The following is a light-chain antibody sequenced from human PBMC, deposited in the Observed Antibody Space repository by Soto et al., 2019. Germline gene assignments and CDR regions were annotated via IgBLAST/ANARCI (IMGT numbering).Light chain of an antibody. V-gene: IGKV3-11*01. CDR2: DAS. CDR1: QSVSSY. Sequence: EIVWTQSPATLSLSPGERATLSCRASQSVSSYLAWYQQKPGQAPRLLIYDASNRATGIPARFSGSGSGTDCTLTISSLLPEDFAVYYCQQRSNWPPWTFGQGNKWESK. CDR3: QQRSNWPPWT. J-gene: IGKJ1*01.